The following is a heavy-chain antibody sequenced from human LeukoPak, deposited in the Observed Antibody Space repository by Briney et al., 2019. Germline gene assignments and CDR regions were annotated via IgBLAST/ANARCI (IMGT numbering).Heavy chain of an antibody. CDR2: INPKNGDT. J-gene: IGHJ4*02. CDR1: GYTFSDYY. V-gene: IGHV1-2*02. CDR3: ARFLIGTKHYFDY. D-gene: IGHD1-7*01. Sequence: ASVKVSCKASGYTFSDYYIHWVRQAPGHGLEWMGWINPKNGDTVYAQRFQGRVTMTRDTSISTAYMELSRLSFDDTAVYYCARFLIGTKHYFDYWGQGTLVTVSS.